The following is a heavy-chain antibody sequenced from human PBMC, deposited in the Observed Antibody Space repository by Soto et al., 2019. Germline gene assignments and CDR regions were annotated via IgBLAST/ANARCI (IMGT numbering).Heavy chain of an antibody. Sequence: QVQLVESGGGVVQPGRSLRLSCAASGFTFSSYGMHWVRQAPGKGLEWVAVISYDGSNKYYADSVKGRFTISRDNSKYTLYLQMNSLRAEDTAVYYCAKARGDFWSGSPSAYFDLWGRGTLVTVSS. D-gene: IGHD3-3*01. V-gene: IGHV3-30*18. CDR2: ISYDGSNK. CDR3: AKARGDFWSGSPSAYFDL. CDR1: GFTFSSYG. J-gene: IGHJ2*01.